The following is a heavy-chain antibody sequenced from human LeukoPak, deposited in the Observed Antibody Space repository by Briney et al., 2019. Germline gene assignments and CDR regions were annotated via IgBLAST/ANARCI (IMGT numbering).Heavy chain of an antibody. CDR1: GGPFISYA. Sequence: ASVHFSCKASGGPFISYAISWVRQAPGQGLEWMGGIIPIFGTANYAQKLQGRVTITADESTSTAYMELSSLRTEDTAVYYCARDQGGYSGYDDWGQGTLVTVSS. CDR3: ARDQGGYSGYDD. J-gene: IGHJ4*02. V-gene: IGHV1-69*13. D-gene: IGHD5-12*01. CDR2: IIPIFGTA.